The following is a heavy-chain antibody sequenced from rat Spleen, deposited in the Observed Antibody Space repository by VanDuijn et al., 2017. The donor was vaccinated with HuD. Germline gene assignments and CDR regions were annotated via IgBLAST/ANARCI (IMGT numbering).Heavy chain of an antibody. Sequence: EVQLVESGGGLVQPGRSLKLSCAASGFTFSNYGMHWIRQAPKKGLEWVATINYDGSSTYYPDSVKGRFTISRDNAKNTQYLQMDSLRSEDTATYYCARQLTGSWYFDFWGQGTLVTVSS. CDR1: GFTFSNYG. V-gene: IGHV5-29*01. D-gene: IGHD5-1*01. CDR2: INYDGSST. CDR3: ARQLTGSWYFDF. J-gene: IGHJ3*01.